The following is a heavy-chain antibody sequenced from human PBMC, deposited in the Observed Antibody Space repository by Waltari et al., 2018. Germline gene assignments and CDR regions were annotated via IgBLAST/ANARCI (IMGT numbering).Heavy chain of an antibody. CDR3: ARGNYFEASWIDV. Sequence: QVSLQESGPRLLKPSETLSLTCTLSGGPIGAYYWTWIRQSPGKGLEYIGYIYYTGSTAHNTALKSRVTISLDKSENQFSLTWTSVTPADTAVYYGARGNYFEASWIDVWGQGTLVTVSS. D-gene: IGHD3-22*01. CDR2: IYYTGST. J-gene: IGHJ4*02. V-gene: IGHV4-59*01. CDR1: GGPIGAYY.